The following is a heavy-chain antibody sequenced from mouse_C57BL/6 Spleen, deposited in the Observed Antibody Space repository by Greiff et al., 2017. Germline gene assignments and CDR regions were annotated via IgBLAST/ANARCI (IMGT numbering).Heavy chain of an antibody. CDR2: IDSEDGET. J-gene: IGHJ4*01. CDR1: GFNIKDYY. Sequence: VQLQQSGAELVKPGASVKLFCTASGFNIKDYYMHWVKQRTEQGLEWIGRIDSEDGETKYAPKFQGKATITADTSSTPAYLQLSSLTSEDAVFYYCARRGDNDLYAMDYWGQGTSVTVSS. CDR3: ARRGDNDLYAMDY. D-gene: IGHD2-4*01. V-gene: IGHV14-2*01.